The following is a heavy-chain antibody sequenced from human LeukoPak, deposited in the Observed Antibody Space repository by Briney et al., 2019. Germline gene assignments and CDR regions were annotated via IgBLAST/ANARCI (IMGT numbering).Heavy chain of an antibody. D-gene: IGHD3-3*01. Sequence: ASVKVSCKASGGTFSSYAISWVRQAPGQGLEWMGRIIPILDIANYAQKFQGRVTITADKSTSTAYMELSSLRSEDTAVYYCAREESYYDFWSGYYDYWGQGTLVTVSS. CDR3: AREESYYDFWSGYYDY. J-gene: IGHJ4*02. CDR2: IIPILDIA. CDR1: GGTFSSYA. V-gene: IGHV1-69*04.